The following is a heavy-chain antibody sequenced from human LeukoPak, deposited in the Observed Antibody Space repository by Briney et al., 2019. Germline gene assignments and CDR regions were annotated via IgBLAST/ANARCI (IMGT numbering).Heavy chain of an antibody. CDR3: ARSKDAFDI. CDR1: GFIFRNYW. J-gene: IGHJ3*02. V-gene: IGHV3-7*01. CDR2: IKPDGSEK. Sequence: PGGSLRLSCTASGFIFRNYWMNWVRQTPGKRLEWVANIKPDGSEKDYVHSVKGRFTISRDNTNNSLFLHMNSLRAEDTAVYYCARSKDAFDIWGQGTMVTVSS.